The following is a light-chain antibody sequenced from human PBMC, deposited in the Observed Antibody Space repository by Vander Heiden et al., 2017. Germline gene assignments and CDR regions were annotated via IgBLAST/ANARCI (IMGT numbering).Light chain of an antibody. V-gene: IGLV2-14*03. CDR1: SSAIGGYNY. Sequence: SVLTQPASVSGSPGQSITISRTGTSSAIGGYNYVSWYQQHPGKAPKVMSYDVSNRPSGVSNRFSGSKSGNTASLIISGLQAEDEADYYCSSYRSTSTLEVFGGGTKLTVL. CDR3: SSYRSTSTLEV. J-gene: IGLJ2*01. CDR2: DVS.